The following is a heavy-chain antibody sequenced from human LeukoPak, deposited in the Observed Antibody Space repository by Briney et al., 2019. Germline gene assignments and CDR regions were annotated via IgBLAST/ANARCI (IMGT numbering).Heavy chain of an antibody. Sequence: PSETLSLTCTVSGGSISSSSYYWGWIRQPPGKGLEWIGSIYYSGSTYYNPSLKSRVTISVDTSKNQFSLKLSSVTAADTAVYYCASKYYDILTGYYSEGWGQGTLVTVSS. CDR2: IYYSGST. D-gene: IGHD3-9*01. V-gene: IGHV4-39*01. J-gene: IGHJ4*02. CDR1: GGSISSSSYY. CDR3: ASKYYDILTGYYSEG.